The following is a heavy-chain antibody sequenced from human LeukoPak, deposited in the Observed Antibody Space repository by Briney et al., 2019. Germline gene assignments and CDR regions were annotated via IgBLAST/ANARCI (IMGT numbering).Heavy chain of an antibody. D-gene: IGHD4-11*01. CDR1: GGTFSSYA. V-gene: IGHV1-69*05. CDR3: AREGRGNNDYRKYYYYYYMDV. J-gene: IGHJ6*03. Sequence: SVKVSCKASGGTFSSYAISWVRQAPGQGLEWMGGIIPIFGTANYAQKFQGRVTITTDESTSTAYMELSSLRSEDTAVYYCAREGRGNNDYRKYYYYYYMDVWGKGTTVTVSS. CDR2: IIPIFGTA.